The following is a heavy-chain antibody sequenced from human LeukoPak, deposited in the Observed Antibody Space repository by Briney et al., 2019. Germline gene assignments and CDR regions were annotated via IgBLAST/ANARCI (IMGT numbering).Heavy chain of an antibody. CDR1: GFTFSSYA. CDR3: ARGDWRPVDTMIVVPGGFDP. D-gene: IGHD3-22*01. Sequence: GRSLRLSCAASGFTFSSYAMHWVRQAPGKGLEGVAVISYDGSNKYYADSVKGRFTISRDNSKNTLYLQMNSLRAEDTAVYYCARGDWRPVDTMIVVPGGFDPWGQGTLVTVSS. J-gene: IGHJ5*02. V-gene: IGHV3-30-3*01. CDR2: ISYDGSNK.